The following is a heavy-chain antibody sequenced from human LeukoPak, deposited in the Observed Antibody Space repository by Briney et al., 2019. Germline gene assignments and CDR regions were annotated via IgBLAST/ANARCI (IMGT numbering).Heavy chain of an antibody. J-gene: IGHJ2*01. V-gene: IGHV3-33*06. CDR2: IWYDGSNK. CDR3: AKVARTVTPRDWYFDL. Sequence: PGRSLRLSCEASGFTFSTYGMHWVRQAPGKGLEWVAVIWYDGSNKNYADSVKGRFTISRDNSKNTLYLQMNSLRAEDTAVYYCAKVARTVTPRDWYFDLWGRGTLVTVSS. CDR1: GFTFSTYG. D-gene: IGHD4-11*01.